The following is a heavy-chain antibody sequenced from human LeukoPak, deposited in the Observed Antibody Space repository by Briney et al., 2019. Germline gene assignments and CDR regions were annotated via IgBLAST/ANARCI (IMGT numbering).Heavy chain of an antibody. V-gene: IGHV3-30*03. CDR3: ARRPSDYGDYVTYFDY. J-gene: IGHJ4*02. CDR2: ISDDGRNK. CDR1: GFSFISYG. D-gene: IGHD4-17*01. Sequence: GGSLRLSCAASGFSFISYGMHWVRQAPGKGLEWVGVISDDGRNKNYADSVKGRFTISRDNSKDTLYLQMNSLRDEDTAVYYCARRPSDYGDYVTYFDYWGQGTLVTVSS.